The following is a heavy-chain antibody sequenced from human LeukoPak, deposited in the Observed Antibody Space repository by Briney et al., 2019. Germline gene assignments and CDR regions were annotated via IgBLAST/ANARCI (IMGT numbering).Heavy chain of an antibody. CDR3: ARGPGPDDYGDYEDYFDY. CDR2: INPSGGST. D-gene: IGHD4-17*01. Sequence: ASVKASCKASGYTFTSYYMHWVRHAPGEGLEWMGIINPSGGSTSYAQKFQGRATMTSDTSTSTVYMELSSLRSEDTAVYYCARGPGPDDYGDYEDYFDYWGQGTLVTVSS. V-gene: IGHV1-46*01. J-gene: IGHJ4*02. CDR1: GYTFTSYY.